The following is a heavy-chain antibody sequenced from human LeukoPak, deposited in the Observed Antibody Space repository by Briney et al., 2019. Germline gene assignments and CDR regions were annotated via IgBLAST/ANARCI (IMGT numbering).Heavy chain of an antibody. CDR2: ITTNTGKP. D-gene: IGHD3-10*01. Sequence: ASVKVSCKASGYSFSSYALTWVRQVPGQGLEWMGWITTNTGKPTYAQSFTGRFVFSLDTSVNTAYLQINSLKTEDTAVYYCARVAILSFGEPLDYWGQGTLVTVSS. CDR1: GYSFSSYA. V-gene: IGHV7-4-1*02. J-gene: IGHJ4*02. CDR3: ARVAILSFGEPLDY.